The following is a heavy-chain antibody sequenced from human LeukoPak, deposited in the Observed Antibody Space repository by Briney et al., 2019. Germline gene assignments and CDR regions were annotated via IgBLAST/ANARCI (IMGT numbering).Heavy chain of an antibody. CDR1: GFTFSSYS. V-gene: IGHV3-21*01. J-gene: IGHJ3*02. Sequence: SGGSLRLSCAASGFTFSSYSMNWVRQAPGRGLEWVSSISITSNYIYYADSVKGRFTISRDNAKNSLYLQVNSLRAEDTAVYYCARDRANAFDIWGQGTMVTVSS. D-gene: IGHD3-10*01. CDR3: ARDRANAFDI. CDR2: ISITSNYI.